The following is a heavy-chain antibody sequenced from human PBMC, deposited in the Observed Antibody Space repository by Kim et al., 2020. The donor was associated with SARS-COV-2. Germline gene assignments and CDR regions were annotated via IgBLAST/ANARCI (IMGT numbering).Heavy chain of an antibody. CDR2: AYYIGNT. D-gene: IGHD6-19*01. V-gene: IGHV4-39*01. CDR1: GGSLSSSSYY. Sequence: SETLSLTCTVSGGSLSSSSYYWGWIRQPPGKGREWIGTAYYIGNTYYNPSLKSRVTISVDTSKNQFSLKLGSVTAADAAVYYCARHQRCSSGWYGAFYYYYMDVWGKGTTVTVSS. CDR3: ARHQRCSSGWYGAFYYYYMDV. J-gene: IGHJ6*03.